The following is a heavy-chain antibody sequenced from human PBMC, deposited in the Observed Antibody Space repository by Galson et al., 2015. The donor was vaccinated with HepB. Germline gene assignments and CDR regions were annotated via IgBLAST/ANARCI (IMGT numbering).Heavy chain of an antibody. CDR2: INPNSGGT. V-gene: IGHV1-2*06. D-gene: IGHD5-12*01. Sequence: SVKVSCKASGYTFTGYYMHWVRQAPGQGLEWMGRINPNSGGTNYAQKFQGRVTMTRDTSISTAYMELSRLRSDDTAVYYCASLYSGYDPNWFDPWGQGTLVTVSS. J-gene: IGHJ5*02. CDR1: GYTFTGYY. CDR3: ASLYSGYDPNWFDP.